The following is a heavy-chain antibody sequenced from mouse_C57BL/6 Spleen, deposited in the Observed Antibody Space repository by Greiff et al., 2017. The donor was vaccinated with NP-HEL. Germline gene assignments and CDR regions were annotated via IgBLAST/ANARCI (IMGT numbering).Heavy chain of an antibody. Sequence: QVQLQQSGPELVKPGASVKLSCKASGYTFTSYDINWVKQRPGQGLEWIGWIYPRDGSTKYNEKFKGKATWTVDTSSSTAYMELHSLTSEDSAVYFCSYYYGSSSYYFDYWGQGTTLTVSS. V-gene: IGHV1-85*01. CDR3: SYYYGSSSYYFDY. J-gene: IGHJ2*01. CDR1: GYTFTSYD. CDR2: IYPRDGST. D-gene: IGHD1-1*01.